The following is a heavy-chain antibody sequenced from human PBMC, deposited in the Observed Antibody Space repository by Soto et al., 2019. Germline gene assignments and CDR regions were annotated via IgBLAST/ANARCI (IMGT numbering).Heavy chain of an antibody. V-gene: IGHV4-61*01. CDR1: GGSVSSGSYY. CDR2: IYYSGST. Sequence: QVQLQESGPGLVKPSETLSLTCTVSGGSVSSGSYYWSWIRQPPGKGLEWIGYIYYSGSTNYNPSLHRRFTISVDTSKNQFSLNLSSVTAADTAVYYCARGIEGWYQGRYYYGMDVWGQGTTVTVSS. D-gene: IGHD6-19*01. J-gene: IGHJ6*02. CDR3: ARGIEGWYQGRYYYGMDV.